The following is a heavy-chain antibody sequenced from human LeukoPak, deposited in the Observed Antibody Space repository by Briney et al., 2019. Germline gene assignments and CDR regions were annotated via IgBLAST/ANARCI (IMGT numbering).Heavy chain of an antibody. D-gene: IGHD4-17*01. CDR3: ARVITVTLGYYYYGMDV. V-gene: IGHV3-66*01. CDR2: IYSGGST. CDR1: GFTVSSNY. Sequence: GGSLRLSCAASGFTVSSNYMSWVRQAPGKGLEWVSAIYSGGSTYYADSVKGRFTISRDNSKNTLYLQMNSLRAEDTAVYYCARVITVTLGYYYYGMDVWGQGTTVTVSS. J-gene: IGHJ6*02.